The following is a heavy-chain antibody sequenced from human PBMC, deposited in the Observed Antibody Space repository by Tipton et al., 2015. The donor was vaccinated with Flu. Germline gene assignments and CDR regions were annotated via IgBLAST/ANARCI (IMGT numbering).Heavy chain of an antibody. J-gene: IGHJ6*02. CDR1: SSGGYY. CDR3: VVPNMDV. Sequence: SSGGYYWSWIRQHPGKGLEWVSGITGDGDIVAYADPVKGRFTVSRDNAKNSLYLQMNSLRSEDTALYYCVVPNMDVWGQGTTVIVS. V-gene: IGHV3-9*01. D-gene: IGHD6-6*01. CDR2: ITGDGDIV.